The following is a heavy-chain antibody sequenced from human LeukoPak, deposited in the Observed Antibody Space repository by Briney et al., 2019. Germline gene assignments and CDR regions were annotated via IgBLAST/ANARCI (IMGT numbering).Heavy chain of an antibody. D-gene: IGHD4-17*01. Sequence: PSETLSLTCTVSGGSISSGSYYWSWIRQPAGKGLEWIGRIYTSGSTNYNPSLKSRVTISVDTSKNQFSLKLSSVTAADTAVYYCARVYGRFHYYYMDVWGKGTTVTISS. V-gene: IGHV4-61*02. J-gene: IGHJ6*03. CDR2: IYTSGST. CDR3: ARVYGRFHYYYMDV. CDR1: GGSISSGSYY.